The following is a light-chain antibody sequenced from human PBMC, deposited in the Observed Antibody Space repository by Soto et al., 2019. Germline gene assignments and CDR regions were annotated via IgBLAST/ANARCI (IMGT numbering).Light chain of an antibody. V-gene: IGKV1-5*03. CDR2: KAS. CDR1: QSISSW. CDR3: QHYNSFLLT. Sequence: DIQMTQSPSTLSASVGDRVTITCRASQSISSWLAWYQQKPGKAPNLLIYKASTLESGVPSRFSGSGSGTEFTLTISSLQSDDFATYYCQHYNSFLLTFGQGTRLEIK. J-gene: IGKJ5*01.